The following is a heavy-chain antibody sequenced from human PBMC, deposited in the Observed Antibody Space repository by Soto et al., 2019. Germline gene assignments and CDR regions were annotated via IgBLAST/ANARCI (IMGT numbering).Heavy chain of an antibody. CDR3: ARRWGEGRVDY. J-gene: IGHJ4*02. V-gene: IGHV4-4*02. CDR1: GASISSSNW. CDR2: IYHSGST. Sequence: QVQLQESGPGLVKPSGTLSLTCAVSGASISSSNWWSWVRQPPGKGLEWIGEIYHSGSTNYNPSLKGRVTISVRKSRNQFSLKLSSVTAADTAVYYCARRWGEGRVDYWGQGTLVTVSS. D-gene: IGHD3-10*01.